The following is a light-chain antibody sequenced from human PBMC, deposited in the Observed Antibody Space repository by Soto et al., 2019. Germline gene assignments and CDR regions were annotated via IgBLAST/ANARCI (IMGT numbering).Light chain of an antibody. CDR2: LNSDGSH. J-gene: IGLJ3*02. CDR1: SGHSIYA. Sequence: QPVLTQSPSASASLGASVKLTCTLSSGHSIYAIAWHQQQPEQGPRYLMKLNSDGSHSKGDGIPDRFSGSSSGAERYLTVPSLQSEDEADYYCQTWGTGIWVFGGGTKLTVL. CDR3: QTWGTGIWV. V-gene: IGLV4-69*01.